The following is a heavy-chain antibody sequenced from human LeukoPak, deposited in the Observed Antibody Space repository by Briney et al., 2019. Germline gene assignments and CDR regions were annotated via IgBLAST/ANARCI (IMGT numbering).Heavy chain of an antibody. CDR2: IYSSGNT. J-gene: IGHJ6*03. V-gene: IGHV4-4*09. CDR3: ATHTNVDISSFMDV. CDR1: GDSFSAYY. D-gene: IGHD2-8*01. Sequence: PSETLSLTCTVSGDSFSAYYWSWIRQPPGRGLEWIGYIYSSGNTNYNPSLKSRVTISVGTSKKQHSLKLTSVTAADTAVYYCATHTNVDISSFMDVWGKGTTVTVSS.